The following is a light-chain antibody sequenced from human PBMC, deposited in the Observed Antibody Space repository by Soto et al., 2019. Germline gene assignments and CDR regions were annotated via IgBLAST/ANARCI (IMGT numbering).Light chain of an antibody. CDR2: AAS. CDR3: QQSYSTIT. CDR1: QSISSY. J-gene: IGKJ3*01. V-gene: IGKV1-39*01. Sequence: DIQMTQSPSSLSASVGDRVTITCRASQSISSYLIWYQQKPGKAPKLLIYAASSLQSGVPSRFSGSGSGTDFTLTISSLQPEDFATYYCQQSYSTITFGPGTKVDLK.